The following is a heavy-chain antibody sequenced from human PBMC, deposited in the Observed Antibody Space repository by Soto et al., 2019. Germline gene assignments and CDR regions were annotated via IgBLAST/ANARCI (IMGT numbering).Heavy chain of an antibody. J-gene: IGHJ4*02. Sequence: SVKVSCQASGGTFSSYAISGVRQAPGQGLEWMGGIIPIFGTAHYAQKFQGRVTITADKSTSTAYMELSSLRSEDTAVYYCAGDNGITMVRGAAFDYWGQGTLVTVSS. D-gene: IGHD3-10*01. V-gene: IGHV1-69*06. CDR1: GGTFSSYA. CDR3: AGDNGITMVRGAAFDY. CDR2: IIPIFGTA.